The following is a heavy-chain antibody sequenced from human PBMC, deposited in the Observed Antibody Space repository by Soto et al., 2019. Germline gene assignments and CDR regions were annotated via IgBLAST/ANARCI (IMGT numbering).Heavy chain of an antibody. Sequence: QVQLMESGGGVVQPGRSLRLSCAASGFTFSSYAMHWVRQAPGKGLEWVAVISYDGSNKYYADSVKGRFTISRDNSKKTLYLQMNSLRAEDTAVYYCAGVKGNGSLRHYFDYWGQGTLVTVSS. CDR2: ISYDGSNK. CDR1: GFTFSSYA. J-gene: IGHJ4*02. CDR3: AGVKGNGSLRHYFDY. V-gene: IGHV3-30-3*01. D-gene: IGHD6-13*01.